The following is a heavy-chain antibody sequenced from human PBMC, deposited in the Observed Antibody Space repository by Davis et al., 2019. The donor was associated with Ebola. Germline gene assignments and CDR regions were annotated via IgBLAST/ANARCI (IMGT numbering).Heavy chain of an antibody. CDR2: LWSDGTTK. CDR3: ARDRLTAPLWYFDL. J-gene: IGHJ2*01. D-gene: IGHD4/OR15-4a*01. CDR1: GITVSNSG. V-gene: IGHV3-33*01. Sequence: GESLKISCEASGITVSNSGMHWVRQAPGKGLEWVAVLWSDGTTKYYADSVRGRFTISRDICKNTVDLQMNSLRAEDTAVYYCARDRLTAPLWYFDLWGRGTLVTVSS.